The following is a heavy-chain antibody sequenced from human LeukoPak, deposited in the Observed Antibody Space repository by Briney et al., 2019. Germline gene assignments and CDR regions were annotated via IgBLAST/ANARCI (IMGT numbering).Heavy chain of an antibody. CDR2: IYHSRST. CDR1: GYSISSGYY. Sequence: SETLSLTCAVSGYSISSGYYWGWIRQPPGKGLEWLGSIYHSRSTYYNPSLKSRVNRSVDTPKNQFSLKLSSVTAADTAVYYCASLEMDYWGQGTLVTVSS. J-gene: IGHJ4*02. CDR3: ASLEMDY. V-gene: IGHV4-38-2*01.